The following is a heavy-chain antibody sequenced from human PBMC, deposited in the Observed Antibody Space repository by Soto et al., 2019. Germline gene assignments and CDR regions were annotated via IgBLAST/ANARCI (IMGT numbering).Heavy chain of an antibody. CDR3: ARETRSIYYYDSSGYPPVGY. CDR2: INPSGGST. Sequence: ASVKVSCKASGYTFTSYYMHWVRQAPRQGLEWMGIINPSGGSTSYAQKFQGRVTMTRDTSTSTVYMELSSLRSEDTAVYYCARETRSIYYYDSSGYPPVGYWGQGTLVTVSS. D-gene: IGHD3-22*01. J-gene: IGHJ4*02. V-gene: IGHV1-46*01. CDR1: GYTFTSYY.